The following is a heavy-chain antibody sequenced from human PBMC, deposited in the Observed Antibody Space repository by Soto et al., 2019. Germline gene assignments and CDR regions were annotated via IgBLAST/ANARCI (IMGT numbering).Heavy chain of an antibody. CDR3: IISVPGNTAHLDY. CDR2: MRSKANSYAT. Sequence: EVQLVESGGGLVQPGGSLKLSCAASGFTFSGYAMHWVRQASGKGLEWVGRMRSKANSYATAYAASVKGRFTIPRADSKNTAYLQMNSLKPEDTAGYYCIISVPGNTAHLDYVGPGTVVTVSS. J-gene: IGHJ4*02. V-gene: IGHV3-73*02. CDR1: GFTFSGYA. D-gene: IGHD1-7*01.